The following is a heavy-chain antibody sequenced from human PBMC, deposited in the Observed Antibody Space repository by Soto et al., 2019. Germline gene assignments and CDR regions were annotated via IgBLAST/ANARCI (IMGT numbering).Heavy chain of an antibody. Sequence: VRQAPGKGLEWVSYISSSGSTIYYADSVKGRFTISRDNAKNSLYLQMNSLRAEDTAVYYCARVRRGITIFGVVINHYYYYGMDVWGQGTTVTVSS. CDR2: ISSSGSTI. D-gene: IGHD3-3*01. J-gene: IGHJ6*02. V-gene: IGHV3-48*03. CDR3: ARVRRGITIFGVVINHYYYYGMDV.